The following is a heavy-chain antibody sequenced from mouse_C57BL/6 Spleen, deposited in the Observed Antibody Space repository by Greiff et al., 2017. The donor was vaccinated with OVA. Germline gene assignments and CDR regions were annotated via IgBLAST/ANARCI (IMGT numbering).Heavy chain of an antibody. CDR3: ALITTVDDCFDY. D-gene: IGHD1-1*01. CDR1: GYTFTSYW. V-gene: IGHV1-72*01. Sequence: QVQLQQPGAELVKPGASVKLSCKASGYTFTSYWMHWVKQRPGRGLEWIGRIDPNSGGTKYNEKFKSQATLTVDKPSSTAYMQLSSLTSEDSAVYYCALITTVDDCFDYWGQGTTLTVSS. CDR2: IDPNSGGT. J-gene: IGHJ2*01.